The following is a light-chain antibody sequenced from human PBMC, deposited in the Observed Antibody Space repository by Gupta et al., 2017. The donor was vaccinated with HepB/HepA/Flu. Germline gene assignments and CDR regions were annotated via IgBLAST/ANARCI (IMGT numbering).Light chain of an antibody. V-gene: IGLV2-14*01. CDR2: DVS. CDR1: SSDIGSANY. J-gene: IGLJ3*02. Sequence: QSALTQPASVSESPGQSITISCTGTSSDIGSANYVSWYQQHPGKAPKLIIFDVSNRPSGLSNRFSGSKSGNTASLTISGLQAEDEADYYCSSFTTSSTWVFGGGTKLTVL. CDR3: SSFTTSSTWV.